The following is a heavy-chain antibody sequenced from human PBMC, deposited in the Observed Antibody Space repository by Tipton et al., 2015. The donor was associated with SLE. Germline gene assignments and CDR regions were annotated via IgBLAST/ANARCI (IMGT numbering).Heavy chain of an antibody. D-gene: IGHD3-10*01. Sequence: GLVKPSETLSLTCAVYGGSFSGYYWSWIRQPPGKGLEWIGEINHSGSTNYSPSLRSRVTISVDTSKNQFSLKLSSVTAADTAVYYCARTSARHGGYWGQGTLVTVSS. CDR2: INHSGST. V-gene: IGHV4-34*01. CDR1: GGSFSGYY. J-gene: IGHJ4*02. CDR3: ARTSARHGGY.